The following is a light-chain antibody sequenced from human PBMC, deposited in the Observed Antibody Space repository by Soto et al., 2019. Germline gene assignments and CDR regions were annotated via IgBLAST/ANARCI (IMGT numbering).Light chain of an antibody. J-gene: IGKJ1*01. Sequence: DIQMTQSPSSLSASVGDRVTITCRARQSISSYLNWYQQKPGKAPKRLIYAASSLQSGVPSRFSGSGSGTDLTLTISSLQPEDFATYYCQQSYSTPWTFGQGTKVEI. CDR2: AAS. V-gene: IGKV1-39*01. CDR3: QQSYSTPWT. CDR1: QSISSY.